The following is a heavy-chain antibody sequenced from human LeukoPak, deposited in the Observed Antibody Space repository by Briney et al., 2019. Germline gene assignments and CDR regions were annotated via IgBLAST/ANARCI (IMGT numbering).Heavy chain of an antibody. Sequence: GASVKVSCKASGYTFTSYAISWVRQAPGQGLEWMGWISAYNGNTNYAQKLQGRVTMTTDTSTSTAYMELRSLRSDDTAVYYCAREALVPSTMIVHGDAFDIWGQGTMVTVSS. D-gene: IGHD3-22*01. J-gene: IGHJ3*02. CDR3: AREALVPSTMIVHGDAFDI. CDR1: GYTFTSYA. V-gene: IGHV1-18*01. CDR2: ISAYNGNT.